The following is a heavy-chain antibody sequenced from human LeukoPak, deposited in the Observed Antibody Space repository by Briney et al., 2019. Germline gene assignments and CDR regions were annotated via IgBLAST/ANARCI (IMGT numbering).Heavy chain of an antibody. CDR1: GGTFIGYA. D-gene: IGHD2-2*01. CDR2: IMPIFGII. CDR3: AREYCSSSSCYGGNWFDP. J-gene: IGHJ5*02. V-gene: IGHV1-69*05. Sequence: SVXXXCKASGGTFIGYAINWVRQAPGQGLEWMGRIMPIFGIINYAQKFQGRVTITTDESTSTAHMELSSLRSEDTAVYCCAREYCSSSSCYGGNWFDPWGQGTLVTVSS.